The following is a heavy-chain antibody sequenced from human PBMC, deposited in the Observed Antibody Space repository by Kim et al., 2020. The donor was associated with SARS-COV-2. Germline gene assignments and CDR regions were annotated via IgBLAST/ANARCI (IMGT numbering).Heavy chain of an antibody. J-gene: IGHJ4*02. V-gene: IGHV3-33*01. Sequence: GGSLRLSCAASGFTFSSYGMHWVRQAPGKGLEWVAVIWYDGSNKYYAASVKGRFTISRDNSKNTLYLQMNSLRAEDTAVYYCARDLGASLVGDYWGQGTLVTGSS. CDR2: IWYDGSNK. D-gene: IGHD3-16*01. CDR3: ARDLGASLVGDY. CDR1: GFTFSSYG.